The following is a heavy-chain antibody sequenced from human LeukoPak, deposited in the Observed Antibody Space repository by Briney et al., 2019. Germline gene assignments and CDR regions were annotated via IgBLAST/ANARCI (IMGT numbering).Heavy chain of an antibody. V-gene: IGHV4-34*01. CDR3: ARAELRYFDWFSPGPKLCYYGIDV. CDR2: INHSGST. J-gene: IGHJ6*02. D-gene: IGHD3-9*01. Sequence: PSETLSLTCAVYGGSFSGYYWSWIRQPPGKGLEWIGEINHSGSTNYNPSLKSRVTISVDTSKNQFSLKLSSVTAADTAVYYCARAELRYFDWFSPGPKLCYYGIDVWGPGTTVTVSS. CDR1: GGSFSGYY.